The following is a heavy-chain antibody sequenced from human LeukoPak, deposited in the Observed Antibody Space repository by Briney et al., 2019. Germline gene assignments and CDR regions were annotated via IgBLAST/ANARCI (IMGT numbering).Heavy chain of an antibody. CDR1: GYTFTSYG. Sequence: ASVKVSCKASGYTFTSYGISWVRQAPGQGLEWMGWISAYNGNTNYAQKLQGRVTMTTDTSTSTAYMELRSLRSDDTAVYYCARPYSGSYYRSNYYYYMDVWGKGTTVTVSS. J-gene: IGHJ6*03. V-gene: IGHV1-18*01. CDR2: ISAYNGNT. CDR3: ARPYSGSYYRSNYYYYMDV. D-gene: IGHD1-26*01.